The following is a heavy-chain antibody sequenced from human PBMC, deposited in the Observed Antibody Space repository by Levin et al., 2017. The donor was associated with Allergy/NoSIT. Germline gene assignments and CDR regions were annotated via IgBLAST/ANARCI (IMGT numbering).Heavy chain of an antibody. CDR2: INPSGGST. CDR1: GYIFSSYY. J-gene: IGHJ5*02. D-gene: IGHD4-11*01. V-gene: IGHV1-46*01. Sequence: GASVKVSCKASGYIFSSYYVHWVRQAPGQGLEWMGIINPSGGSTSYAQKFQGRVALTSDTSTSTVYMELSSLRSEDTAVYYCARGDYSSYADLGDFEHWGQGTLVTVSS. CDR3: ARGDYSSYADLGDFEH.